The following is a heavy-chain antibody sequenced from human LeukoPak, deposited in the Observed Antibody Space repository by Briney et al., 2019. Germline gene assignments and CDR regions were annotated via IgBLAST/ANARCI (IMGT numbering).Heavy chain of an antibody. J-gene: IGHJ4*02. CDR2: ISYDGSNK. Sequence: GGSLRLSCAASGFTFSSYGMHWVRQAPGKGLEWVAVISYDGSNKYYADSVKGRFTISRDNSKNTLYLQMNSLRAEDTAVYYCAKGQSYYYDSSGYYWDIDYWGQGTLVIVSS. CDR3: AKGQSYYYDSSGYYWDIDY. D-gene: IGHD3-22*01. CDR1: GFTFSSYG. V-gene: IGHV3-30*18.